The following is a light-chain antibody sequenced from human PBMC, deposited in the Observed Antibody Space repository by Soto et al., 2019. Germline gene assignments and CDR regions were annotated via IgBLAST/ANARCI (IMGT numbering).Light chain of an antibody. J-gene: IGKJ5*01. V-gene: IGKV3-11*01. CDR1: QSISNH. CDR3: QQRSNWPIT. CDR2: DAS. Sequence: EIVLTQSPVTLSLSPGERATLYCRASQSISNHLTRYQQKPGQVPRLLIYDASNRATGIPARFSGSGSGTDFTLTISSLEPEDFAVYYCQQRSNWPITFGQGTRLEIK.